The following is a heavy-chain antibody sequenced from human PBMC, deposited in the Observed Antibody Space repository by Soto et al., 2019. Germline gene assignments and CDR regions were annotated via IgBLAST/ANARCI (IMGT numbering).Heavy chain of an antibody. J-gene: IGHJ5*02. D-gene: IGHD2-21*01. Sequence: SETLSLTCTVSGDSITSGDYYWGWIRQSPGKGLEWIGHIYHSRSTYYNPSLKSRASISIDKSKNQFSLELNSVTAADTAVYYCARVVVQRPFYNWFDPWGQGTLVTVS. V-gene: IGHV4-30-4*01. CDR2: IYHSRST. CDR3: ARVVVQRPFYNWFDP. CDR1: GDSITSGDYY.